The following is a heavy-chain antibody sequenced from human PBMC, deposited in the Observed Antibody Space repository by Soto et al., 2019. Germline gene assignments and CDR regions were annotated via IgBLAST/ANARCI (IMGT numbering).Heavy chain of an antibody. D-gene: IGHD3-9*01. CDR1: GGSISSYY. CDR2: IYYSGST. V-gene: IGHV4-59*01. CDR3: AVLRYFDWLSIDY. J-gene: IGHJ4*02. Sequence: SETLSLTCTVSGGSISSYYWSWIRQPPGKGLEWIGYIYYSGSTNYNPSLKSRVTISVDTSKNQFSLKLSSVTAADTAVYYCAVLRYFDWLSIDYWGQGTLVTVSS.